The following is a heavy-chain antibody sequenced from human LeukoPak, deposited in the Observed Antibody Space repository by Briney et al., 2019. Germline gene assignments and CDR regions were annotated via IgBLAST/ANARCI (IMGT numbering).Heavy chain of an antibody. D-gene: IGHD4-17*01. J-gene: IGHJ4*02. CDR1: GFTFTGYY. CDR2: FDPEDGKI. Sequence: ASVKVSCKASGFTFTGYYMHWVRQSPGKGLEWMGGFDPEDGKIFYAQKFQGRVTMTEDTSTDTAYMELSSLRSEDTAVYYCATTLTTVTVILVYWGQGTLVTVSS. CDR3: ATTLTTVTVILVY. V-gene: IGHV1-24*01.